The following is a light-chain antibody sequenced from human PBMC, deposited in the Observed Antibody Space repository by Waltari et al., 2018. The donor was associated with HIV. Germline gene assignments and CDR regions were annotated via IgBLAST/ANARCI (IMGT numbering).Light chain of an antibody. V-gene: IGLV2-11*01. J-gene: IGLJ3*02. Sequence: QSALTRPRSVSGSPGQSVTISCTGTSSDVGGYNYVSWYQHPPGKAPKLIFDDVSQLPSGVPDRFSCSKSDNTASLTTSGLQADDEADYYCCSYAGTYTWVFGGGTKLTVL. CDR3: CSYAGTYTWV. CDR1: SSDVGGYNY. CDR2: DVS.